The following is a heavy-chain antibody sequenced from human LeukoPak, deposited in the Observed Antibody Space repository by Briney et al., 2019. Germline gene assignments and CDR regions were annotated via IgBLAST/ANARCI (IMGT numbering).Heavy chain of an antibody. CDR1: GFTFSSYA. J-gene: IGHJ6*03. D-gene: IGHD3-10*01. V-gene: IGHV3-23*01. Sequence: PGGSLRLSCAASGFTFSSYAMSWVRQAPGKGLEWVSAISGSGGSTYYADSVKGRFTISRDNSKNTLYLQMNSLRAEDTAVYYCARVKDTMVRGVIHSYYYYYMDVWGKGTTVTISS. CDR2: ISGSGGST. CDR3: ARVKDTMVRGVIHSYYYYYMDV.